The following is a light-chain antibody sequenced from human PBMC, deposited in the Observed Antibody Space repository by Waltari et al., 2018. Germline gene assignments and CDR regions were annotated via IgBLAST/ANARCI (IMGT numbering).Light chain of an antibody. V-gene: IGKV3-15*01. CDR1: QSVSSN. Sequence: EIAMTQSPATLSVSPGERAPLPCRASQSVSSNLAWYQQKPGQAPRLLIYGASTRATGIPARFSGSGSGTEFTLTITSLQSEDFAVYYCQQYNSWPPYTFGQGTKLEIK. CDR2: GAS. CDR3: QQYNSWPPYT. J-gene: IGKJ2*01.